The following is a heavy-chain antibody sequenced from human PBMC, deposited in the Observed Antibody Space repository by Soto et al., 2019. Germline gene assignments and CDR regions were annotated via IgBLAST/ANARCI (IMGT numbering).Heavy chain of an antibody. CDR3: ARESGDWPLNWFDP. CDR1: GFNFSNHW. Sequence: GGSLRLSCAASGFNFSNHWMHWVRQRPAEGLVWVSRITSDGKSKAYAESVKGRFAISRDNAKNTLYLQMDGLTAEDTAVYYCARESGDWPLNWFDPWGQGTLVTVSS. D-gene: IGHD2-21*02. J-gene: IGHJ5*02. V-gene: IGHV3-74*01. CDR2: ITSDGKSK.